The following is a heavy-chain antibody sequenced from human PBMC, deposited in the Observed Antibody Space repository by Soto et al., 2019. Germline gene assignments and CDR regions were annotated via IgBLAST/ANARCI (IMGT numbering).Heavy chain of an antibody. J-gene: IGHJ4*02. V-gene: IGHV3-74*01. CDR1: GITLSSYW. D-gene: IGHD3-22*01. CDR3: ARNYYDSGGGFDY. Sequence: GGSLRLSCAASGITLSSYWMYWVRQAPGKGLVWVSRIHSDGSSTSYADSVKGRFTISRDNSKNTLYLQMNSLRAEDTAVYYCARNYYDSGGGFDYWGQGTLVTVSS. CDR2: IHSDGSST.